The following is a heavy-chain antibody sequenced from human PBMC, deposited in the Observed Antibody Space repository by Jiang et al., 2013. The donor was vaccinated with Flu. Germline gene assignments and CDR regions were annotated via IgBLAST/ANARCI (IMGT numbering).Heavy chain of an antibody. V-gene: IGHV1-2*02. CDR3: ARWAGDCSGGSCYTPPYFDY. D-gene: IGHD2-15*01. J-gene: IGHJ4*02. Sequence: SGAEVKKPGASVKVSCKASGYTFTGYYMHWVRQAPGQGLEWMGWINPNSGGTNYAQKFQGRVTMTRDTSISTAYMELSRLRSDDTAVYYCARWAGDCSGGSCYTPPYFDYWGQGTLVTVSS. CDR2: INPNSGGT. CDR1: GYTFTGYY.